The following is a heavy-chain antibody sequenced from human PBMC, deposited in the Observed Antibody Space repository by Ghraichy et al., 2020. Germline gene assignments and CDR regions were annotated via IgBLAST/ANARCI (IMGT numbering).Heavy chain of an antibody. J-gene: IGHJ4*02. V-gene: IGHV3-73*01. D-gene: IGHD5-12*01. CDR1: GFTFSGSA. CDR3: TRRPVGGNSGYEN. Sequence: GGSLRLSCAASGFTFSGSAMHWVRQASGKGLEWVGRIRTKPNNYATAYAESVKGRFTISRDDSSNTAFLQMSSLKTEDTAVYFCTRRPVGGNSGYENWGQGTLVTVSS. CDR2: IRTKPNNYAT.